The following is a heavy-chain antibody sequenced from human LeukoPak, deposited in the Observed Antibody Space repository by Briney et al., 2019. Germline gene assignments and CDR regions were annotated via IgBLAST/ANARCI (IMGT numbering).Heavy chain of an antibody. Sequence: ASVKVSCKASGYTFTSYYMHLVRQAPGQGLEWMGIINPSGGSTSYAQKFQGRVTMTRDTSTSTVYMELSSLRSEDTAVYYCATDRGTDAFDIWGQGTMVTVSS. V-gene: IGHV1-46*01. CDR3: ATDRGTDAFDI. D-gene: IGHD2-15*01. CDR2: INPSGGST. CDR1: GYTFTSYY. J-gene: IGHJ3*02.